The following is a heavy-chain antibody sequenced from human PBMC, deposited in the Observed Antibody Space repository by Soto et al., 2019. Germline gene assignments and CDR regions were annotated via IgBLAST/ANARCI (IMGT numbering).Heavy chain of an antibody. CDR2: IYYSRRT. J-gene: IGHJ4*02. CDR1: GDSISRSSYY. D-gene: IGHD2-21*02. Sequence: KPCETLSLTCIVSGDSISRSSYYWGWIRQPPGKGLEWIGSIYYSRRTYYNPSFKSRFTISIDTSKNQFSLKLSSVTATDTAVYYCARQRTTVVTKAYFDHWGQGALVTVSS. V-gene: IGHV4-39*01. CDR3: ARQRTTVVTKAYFDH.